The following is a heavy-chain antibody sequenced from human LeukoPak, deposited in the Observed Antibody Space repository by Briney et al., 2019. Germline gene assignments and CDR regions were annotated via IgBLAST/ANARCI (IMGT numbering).Heavy chain of an antibody. J-gene: IGHJ4*02. Sequence: PGGSLRLSCAASGFTFSSYSMNWVRQAPGKGLEWVSYISRSGSSIYYADSVRGRFTISRDNTKNSLYLQMNSLRAEDTAVYYCARDPSGSYYSTFDYWGQGTLVTVSS. CDR2: ISRSGSSI. CDR1: GFTFSSYS. D-gene: IGHD1-26*01. CDR3: ARDPSGSYYSTFDY. V-gene: IGHV3-48*04.